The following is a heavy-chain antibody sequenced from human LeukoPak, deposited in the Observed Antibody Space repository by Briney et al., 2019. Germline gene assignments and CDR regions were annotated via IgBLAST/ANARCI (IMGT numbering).Heavy chain of an antibody. CDR1: GYTFASYY. CDR2: INPSGGST. CDR3: ARDSTPTYYSGTYYFEY. Sequence: ASVKVSCKASGYTFASYYMHWVRQAPGQGLEWMGIINPSGGSTTYARKFQGRVTMTRDTSTSTVYMGLSSLRSEDTALYYCARDSTPTYYSGTYYFEYWGQGTLVTVSS. D-gene: IGHD1-26*01. J-gene: IGHJ4*02. V-gene: IGHV1-46*01.